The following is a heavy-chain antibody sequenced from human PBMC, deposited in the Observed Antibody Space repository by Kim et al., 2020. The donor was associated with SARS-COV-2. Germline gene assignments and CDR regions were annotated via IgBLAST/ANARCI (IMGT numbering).Heavy chain of an antibody. CDR1: GGSISSGGYY. Sequence: SETLSLTCTVSGGSISSGGYYWSWIRQHPGKGLEWIGYMYYSGSTYYNPSLKSRVTISADTSKNQFSLKLSSVTAADTAVYYCAREERLFGYSGGTRWHGDGMDVWGQGTTVTVSS. CDR3: AREERLFGYSGGTRWHGDGMDV. J-gene: IGHJ6*02. CDR2: MYYSGST. V-gene: IGHV4-31*03. D-gene: IGHD5-12*01.